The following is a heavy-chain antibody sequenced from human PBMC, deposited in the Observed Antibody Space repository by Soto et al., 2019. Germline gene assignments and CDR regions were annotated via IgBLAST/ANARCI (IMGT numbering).Heavy chain of an antibody. CDR1: GFSFSSYA. CDR3: AKAPLRLGFSYYYYGMDV. V-gene: IGHV3-23*01. J-gene: IGHJ6*02. Sequence: GGSLRLSCVASGFSFSSYAMNWVRQAPGKGLEWVSTISGSFGSTYYADSVQGRFTVSRDNSKNTLYLQMNSLRAEDTAVYYCAKAPLRLGFSYYYYGMDVWGQGTTVTVSS. CDR2: ISGSFGST. D-gene: IGHD2-21*01.